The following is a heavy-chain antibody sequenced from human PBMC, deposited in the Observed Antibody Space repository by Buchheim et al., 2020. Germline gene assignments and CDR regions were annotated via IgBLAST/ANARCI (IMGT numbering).Heavy chain of an antibody. V-gene: IGHV3-11*04. D-gene: IGHD3-22*01. CDR1: GFTFRDYY. CDR3: ASVQYYYDSSGYSLDRWYFDY. J-gene: IGHJ4*02. Sequence: QVQLVETGGGLVQPGGSLRLSCAASGFTFRDYYMNWVRQAPGKGLEWVSYISSSGSTIYYADSVKGRFTISRDNAKNSLYLQMNSLRAEDTAVYYCASVQYYYDSSGYSLDRWYFDYWGQGTL. CDR2: ISSSGSTI.